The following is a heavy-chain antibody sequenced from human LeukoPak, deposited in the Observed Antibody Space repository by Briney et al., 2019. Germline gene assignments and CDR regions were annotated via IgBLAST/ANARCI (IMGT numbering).Heavy chain of an antibody. CDR2: ISYDGSNK. V-gene: IGHV3-30*18. CDR1: GFTFSSYG. CDR3: AKDVRLLAMDYDFWSGYYTNWFDP. J-gene: IGHJ5*02. Sequence: GGSLRLSCAASGFTFSSYGMHWVRQAPGKGLEWVAVISYDGSNKYYADSVKGRFTISRDNSKNTLYLQMNSLRAEDTAVYYCAKDVRLLAMDYDFWSGYYTNWFDPWGQGTLVTVSS. D-gene: IGHD3-3*01.